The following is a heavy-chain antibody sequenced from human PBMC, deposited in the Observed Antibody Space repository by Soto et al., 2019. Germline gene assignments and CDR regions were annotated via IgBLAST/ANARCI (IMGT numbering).Heavy chain of an antibody. CDR2: IIPILGIA. V-gene: IGHV1-69*02. CDR1: GGTISSYT. J-gene: IGHJ3*02. Sequence: SVEVSCTASGGTISSYTISWVRQAPGQGLEWMGRIIPILGIANYAQKFQGRVTITADKSTSTAYMELSSLRSEDTAVYYCASNWNYDAFDIWGQGTMVTVSS. D-gene: IGHD1-7*01. CDR3: ASNWNYDAFDI.